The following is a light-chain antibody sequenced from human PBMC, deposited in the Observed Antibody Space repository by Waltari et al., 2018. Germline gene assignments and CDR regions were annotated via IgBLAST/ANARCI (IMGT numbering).Light chain of an antibody. CDR2: YVT. CDR1: SSDIGHYNI. CDR3: CSYAGTTIYVL. V-gene: IGLV2-23*02. Sequence: QSALTQPASVSGSPGQSITISCTGTSSDIGHYNIVSWYQRQSGKAPKLKIYYVTKRPSGVSDRFSGSKSGNTASLTISGLQAEDEADYYCCSYAGTTIYVLFGGGTKLTVL. J-gene: IGLJ2*01.